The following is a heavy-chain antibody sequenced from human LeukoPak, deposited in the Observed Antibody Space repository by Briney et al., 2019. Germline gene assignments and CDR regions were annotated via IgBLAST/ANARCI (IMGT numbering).Heavy chain of an antibody. Sequence: GGSLRLSCAASGFTFSNYGMNWVRQAPGRGLEWVSYVSPTSSIISYLDSVKGRFTISRDNAKNSLYLQMNSLRDEDTAVYYCARVQAPGTATIGTAVWGQGTLVTVSS. V-gene: IGHV3-48*02. CDR3: ARVQAPGTATIGTAV. CDR1: GFTFSNYG. CDR2: VSPTSSII. D-gene: IGHD5-24*01. J-gene: IGHJ4*02.